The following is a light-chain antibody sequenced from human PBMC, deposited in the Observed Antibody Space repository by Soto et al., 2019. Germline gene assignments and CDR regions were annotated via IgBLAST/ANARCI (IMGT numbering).Light chain of an antibody. CDR1: HSVSRY. Sequence: DIPMTQSPPSLSASVGDSVTIACRASHSVSRYLNWYQQKPGKAPKLLIHAASSLQSGVPGRFSGSGSGTEFTLSIRSLQPEDFATYYCQQTYSIPYTFGQGTKLEI. CDR2: AAS. CDR3: QQTYSIPYT. V-gene: IGKV1-39*01. J-gene: IGKJ2*01.